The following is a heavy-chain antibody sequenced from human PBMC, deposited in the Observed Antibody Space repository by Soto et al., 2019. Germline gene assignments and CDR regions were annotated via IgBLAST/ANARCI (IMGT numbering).Heavy chain of an antibody. V-gene: IGHV4-30-2*01. CDR3: ARGGYRSKYYFYYGMDV. Sequence: SSETLSLTCAVSGDSISSGGYSWSWIRQPPGKGREWSGYIFQSGSTYYSRSVTSRGTIAVGRSRNQFSLRLSSVTAADTAVYYCARGGYRSKYYFYYGMDVWGQGTTVT. J-gene: IGHJ6*02. CDR2: IFQSGST. CDR1: GDSISSGGYS. D-gene: IGHD4-4*01.